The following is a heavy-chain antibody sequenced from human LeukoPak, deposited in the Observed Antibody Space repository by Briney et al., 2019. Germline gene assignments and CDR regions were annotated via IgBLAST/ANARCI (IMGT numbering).Heavy chain of an antibody. J-gene: IGHJ4*02. CDR2: ITSSGSYI. D-gene: IGHD5-12*01. Sequence: PGGSLRLSCAASGFTFNAYSMNWVRQAPGKGLEWVSSITSSGSYIYYRDSLKGRFTISRDNAKNSLYLQVNSLRDDDTAVYYCARGTDSGYDSTGSFDYWGQGALVTVSS. CDR3: ARGTDSGYDSTGSFDY. CDR1: GFTFNAYS. V-gene: IGHV3-21*01.